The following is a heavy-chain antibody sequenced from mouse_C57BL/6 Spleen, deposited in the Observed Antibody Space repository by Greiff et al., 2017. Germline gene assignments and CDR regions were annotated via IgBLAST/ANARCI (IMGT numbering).Heavy chain of an antibody. Sequence: VQLQQPGAELVKPGASVKLSCKASGYTFTSYWMQWVKQRPGQGLEWIGEIDPSDSYTNYNQKFKGKATLTVDTSSSTAYMQLSSLTSEDSAVYYCARNPRRRYFDYWGQGTTLTVSS. CDR2: IDPSDSYT. V-gene: IGHV1-50*01. CDR3: ARNPRRRYFDY. CDR1: GYTFTSYW. J-gene: IGHJ2*01.